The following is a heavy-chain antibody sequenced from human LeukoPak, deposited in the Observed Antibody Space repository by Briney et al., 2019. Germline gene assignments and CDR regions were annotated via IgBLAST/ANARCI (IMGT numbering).Heavy chain of an antibody. CDR2: LSSSGDYT. CDR3: ARMTVTSKEPDY. V-gene: IGHV3-11*06. CDR1: GFTFSDNY. Sequence: PGGSLRLSCAASGFTFSDNYMSWIRQAPGKGLEWVSHLSSSGDYTNYADSVKGRFTISRDNAKNSLYLQMNSLSAEGTAVYYCARMTVTSKEPDYWGQGTLVTVSS. J-gene: IGHJ4*02. D-gene: IGHD4-17*01.